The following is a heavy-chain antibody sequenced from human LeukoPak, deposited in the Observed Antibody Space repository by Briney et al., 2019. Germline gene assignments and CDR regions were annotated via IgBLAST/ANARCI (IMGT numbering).Heavy chain of an antibody. Sequence: GASVKVSCKASGGTFSSYAISWVRQAPGQGLEWMGGIIPIFGTANYAQKFQGRVTITTDESTSTAYMELSSLRSEDTAVYYCARATPGYSSGWSLDYWGQGTLVTVSS. D-gene: IGHD6-19*01. V-gene: IGHV1-69*05. CDR2: IIPIFGTA. CDR1: GGTFSSYA. J-gene: IGHJ4*02. CDR3: ARATPGYSSGWSLDY.